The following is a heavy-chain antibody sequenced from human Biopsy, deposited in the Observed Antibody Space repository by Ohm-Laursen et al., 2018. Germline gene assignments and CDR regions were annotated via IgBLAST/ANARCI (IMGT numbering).Heavy chain of an antibody. J-gene: IGHJ5*02. D-gene: IGHD1-26*01. V-gene: IGHV1-69*01. Sequence: SSVKVSCKVSGYTLNELSMHWARQAPGQGLEWMGGIIPIPNVATYAQKFQGRITITADESTSTAYMELSSLTSDDTAVYFCARGEGSSWFDPWGHGTLVTVSS. CDR3: ARGEGSSWFDP. CDR1: GYTLNELS. CDR2: IIPIPNVA.